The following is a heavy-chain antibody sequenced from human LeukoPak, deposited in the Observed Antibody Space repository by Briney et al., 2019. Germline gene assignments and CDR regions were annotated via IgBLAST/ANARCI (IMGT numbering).Heavy chain of an antibody. V-gene: IGHV3-21*01. J-gene: IGHJ5*02. Sequence: GGSLRLSCAASGFTFSGYDMNWVRQAPGQGLEWVSSISSSSSYIFYADSMKGRFTISRDNAKNSLYLQMHSLRAEDTAVYYCVRDRGYNWNDGFDPWGQGTLVTVSS. CDR2: ISSSSSYI. D-gene: IGHD1-1*01. CDR1: GFTFSGYD. CDR3: VRDRGYNWNDGFDP.